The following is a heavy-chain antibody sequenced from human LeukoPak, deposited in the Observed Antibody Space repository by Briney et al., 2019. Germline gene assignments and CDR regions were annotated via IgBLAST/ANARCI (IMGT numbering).Heavy chain of an antibody. J-gene: IGHJ4*02. CDR3: ARETYDFDDY. V-gene: IGHV3-23*01. CDR1: GFTFSSYA. CDR2: ISGSGGST. D-gene: IGHD3-3*01. Sequence: GESLRLSCAASGFTFSSYAMSWVRQAPGKGLEWVSVISGSGGSTNYADSVKGRFTISRDNAKNTLYLQMNSLRAEDTAVYYCARETYDFDDYWGQGTLVTVSS.